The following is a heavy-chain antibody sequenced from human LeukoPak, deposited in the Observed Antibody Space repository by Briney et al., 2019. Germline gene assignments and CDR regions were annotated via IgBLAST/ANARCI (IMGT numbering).Heavy chain of an antibody. CDR3: ARSAEHCNNGVCFTDYYMDV. CDR2: INPNSGDT. CDR1: GYTFSGSY. Sequence: ASVKVSCKASGYTFSGSYIHWVRQAPGQGLEWMGRINPNSGDTNFAQTFQGRVTMTRDTSITTAYMELSSLTFDDTAVYFCARSAEHCNNGVCFTDYYMDVWGKGTTVTISS. J-gene: IGHJ6*03. V-gene: IGHV1-2*06. D-gene: IGHD2-8*01.